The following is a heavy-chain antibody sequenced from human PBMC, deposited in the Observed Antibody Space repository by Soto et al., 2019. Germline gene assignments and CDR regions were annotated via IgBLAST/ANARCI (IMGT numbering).Heavy chain of an antibody. CDR3: TRSISAREIDY. D-gene: IGHD6-6*01. V-gene: IGHV3-73*02. CDR1: GFTFSGSA. CDR2: IRSKANSYAT. Sequence: EVQLVESGGGLVQPGGSLKLSCAASGFTFSGSAMHWVRQASGKGLEWVGRIRSKANSYATAYAASVKGRCTISRDDSKNTAYLQMNSLKTEDTAVYYCTRSISAREIDYWGQGTLVTVSS. J-gene: IGHJ4*02.